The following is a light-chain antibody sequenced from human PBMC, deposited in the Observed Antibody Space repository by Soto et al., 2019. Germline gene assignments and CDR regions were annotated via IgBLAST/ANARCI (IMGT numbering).Light chain of an antibody. CDR2: ENR. CDR1: SSNIGGSY. CDR3: GAWDSRLNAGV. Sequence: QSVLTQPPAVSAAPGQKVTISCSGSSSNIGGSYVSWYQQFPGTAPKLLIYENRKRPSGIPDRFSGSKAGTSAALDITGLQTGDEADYFCGAWDSRLNAGVFGGGTKVTVL. V-gene: IGLV1-51*01. J-gene: IGLJ2*01.